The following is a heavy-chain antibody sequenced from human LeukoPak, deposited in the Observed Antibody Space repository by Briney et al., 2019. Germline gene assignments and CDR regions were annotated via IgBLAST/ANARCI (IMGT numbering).Heavy chain of an antibody. CDR1: GGTFSSYA. V-gene: IGHV1-69*13. CDR3: ARDALRGVLWFGELNNWFDP. D-gene: IGHD3-10*01. Sequence: SVKVSCKASGGTFSSYAISWVRQAPGQGLEWMGGIIPIFGTANYAQKFQGRVTITADESTSTAYMELSSLRSEDTAVYYCARDALRGVLWFGELNNWFDPWGQGTLVTVSS. J-gene: IGHJ5*02. CDR2: IIPIFGTA.